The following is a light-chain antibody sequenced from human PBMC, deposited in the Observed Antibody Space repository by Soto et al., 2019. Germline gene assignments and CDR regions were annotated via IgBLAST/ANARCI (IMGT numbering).Light chain of an antibody. CDR1: QSISSY. CDR3: QQSYSTPRT. Sequence: DIQVTQSPSSLSASVGDRVTITCRASQSISSYLNWYQQKPGKAPKLLIYAASSLQSGVPSRFSGSGSGTDFTLTIGSLQPEDFATYYCQQSYSTPRTFGQGTKV. J-gene: IGKJ1*01. CDR2: AAS. V-gene: IGKV1-39*01.